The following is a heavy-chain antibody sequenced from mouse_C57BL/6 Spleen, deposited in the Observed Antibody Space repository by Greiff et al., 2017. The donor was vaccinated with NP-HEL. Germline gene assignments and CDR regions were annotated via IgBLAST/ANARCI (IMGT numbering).Heavy chain of an antibody. CDR2: ISYDGSN. CDR3: ARGLGGYDVGYYYAMDY. D-gene: IGHD2-2*01. CDR1: GYSITSGYY. V-gene: IGHV3-6*01. Sequence: DVQLQESGPGLVKPSQSLSLTCSVTGYSITSGYYWNWIRQFPGNKLEWMGYISYDGSNNYNPSLKNRISITRDTSKNQFFLKLNSVTTEDTATYYCARGLGGYDVGYYYAMDYWGQGTSVTVSS. J-gene: IGHJ4*01.